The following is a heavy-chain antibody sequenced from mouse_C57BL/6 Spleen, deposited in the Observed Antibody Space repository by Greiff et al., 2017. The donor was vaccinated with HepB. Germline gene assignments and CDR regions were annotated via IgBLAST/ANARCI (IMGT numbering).Heavy chain of an antibody. CDR1: GYTFTSYW. Sequence: QVQLQQPGAELVRPGSSVKLSCKASGYTFTSYWMDWVKQRPGQGLEWIGNIYPSDSETHYNQKFKDKATLTVDKSSSTAYMQLSSVTSEDSAVYYCARDSYYGMDYWGQGTSVTVSS. CDR2: IYPSDSET. J-gene: IGHJ4*01. CDR3: ARDSYYGMDY. V-gene: IGHV1-61*01.